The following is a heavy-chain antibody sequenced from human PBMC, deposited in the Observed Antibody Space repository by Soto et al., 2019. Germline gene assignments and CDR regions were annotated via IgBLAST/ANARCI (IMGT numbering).Heavy chain of an antibody. V-gene: IGHV3-23*01. Sequence: GGSLSLSCAASGFTFTTYAMTWVRQAPGKGLEWVSAIGPSGDNTYYADSVKGRFTISRDNSKNTLYLQMNSLRADDTAVYFCAKVRRGYGSGSSIKWGQGALVTVSS. J-gene: IGHJ4*02. CDR2: IGPSGDNT. CDR3: AKVRRGYGSGSSIK. CDR1: GFTFTTYA. D-gene: IGHD3-10*01.